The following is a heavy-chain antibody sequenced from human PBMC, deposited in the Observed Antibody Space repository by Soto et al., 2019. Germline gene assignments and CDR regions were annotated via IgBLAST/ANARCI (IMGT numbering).Heavy chain of an antibody. CDR3: ERQDTDGDYAMDV. V-gene: IGHV4-59*01. D-gene: IGHD4-17*01. J-gene: IGHJ6*02. Sequence: SETLSLTCTVSGDSISTFYWSWIRQPPGKGLEWIGYIYYTGSTNYNPSLKSRVTMSVDTSKKQFSLKLTSVTAADTAMYYCERQDTDGDYAMDVWGQGTTVTVS. CDR1: GDSISTFY. CDR2: IYYTGST.